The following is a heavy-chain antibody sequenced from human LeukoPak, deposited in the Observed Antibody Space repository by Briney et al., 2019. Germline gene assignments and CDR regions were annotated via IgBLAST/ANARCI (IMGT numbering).Heavy chain of an antibody. J-gene: IGHJ4*02. CDR2: DSYSGST. CDR3: ASVLLRLLDY. Sequence: PSETLSLTCTVSGGSIRTRIYYWVWIRQPPGTGLEWIGCDSYSGSTHYNPSLNSRDTISVDTSKNQFSLKLSSVTAADTAVYYCASVLLRLLDYWGQGTLVTVSS. D-gene: IGHD4-17*01. V-gene: IGHV4-39*01. CDR1: GGSIRTRIYY.